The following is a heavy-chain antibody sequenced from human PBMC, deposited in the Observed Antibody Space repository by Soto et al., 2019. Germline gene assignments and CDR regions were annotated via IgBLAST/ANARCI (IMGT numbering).Heavy chain of an antibody. J-gene: IGHJ6*02. D-gene: IGHD3-10*01. CDR2: IYYSGST. V-gene: IGHV4-59*01. CDR1: GGSISSYY. CDR3: ARTFHYYGSGSYSLDVRAYGMDV. Sequence: PSETLSLTCTVSGGSISSYYWSWIRQPPGKGLEWIGYIYYSGSTNYNPSLKSRVTISVDTSKNQFSLKLSSVTAADTAVYYCARTFHYYGSGSYSLDVRAYGMDVWGQGTTVTVSS.